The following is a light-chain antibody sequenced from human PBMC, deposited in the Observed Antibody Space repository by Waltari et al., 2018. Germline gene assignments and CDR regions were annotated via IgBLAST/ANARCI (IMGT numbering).Light chain of an antibody. CDR2: DAS. CDR1: QTVRSF. CDR3: LQRSNLPYT. J-gene: IGKJ2*01. V-gene: IGKV3-11*01. Sequence: EILLPQPPATPSLSPGESAPPSCRASQTVRSFLAWYQQKPGQAPRLLIFDASSRAPGIPAKFRGSGSGTDFTLTVSNLEPEDFAVYYCLQRSNLPYTFGQGTRVEIK.